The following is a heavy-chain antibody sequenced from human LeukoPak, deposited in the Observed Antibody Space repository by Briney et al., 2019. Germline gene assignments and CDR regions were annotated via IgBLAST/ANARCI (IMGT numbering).Heavy chain of an antibody. Sequence: PSETLSLTCAVSGGSISSSNWWSWVRQPPGKGLEWIGEIYHSGSTNYNPSLKSRVTISVDKSKNQFSLELSSVTAADTAVYYCARETYSSGWLDHWGHGSLVTVYS. CDR1: GGSISSSNW. V-gene: IGHV4-4*02. CDR2: IYHSGST. D-gene: IGHD6-25*01. J-gene: IGHJ1*01. CDR3: ARETYSSGWLDH.